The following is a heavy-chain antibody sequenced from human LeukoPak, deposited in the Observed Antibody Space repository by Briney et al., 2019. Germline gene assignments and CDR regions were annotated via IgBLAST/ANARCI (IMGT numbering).Heavy chain of an antibody. D-gene: IGHD3-22*01. J-gene: IGHJ5*02. Sequence: GGSLRLSCAASGFTVSSNYMSWVRKAPGKGLEWVSVIYSGGSTYYADSVKGRFTISRDNSKNTLYLQMNSLRAEDTAVYYCARDFTYYYDSSGLDPWGQGTLVTVSS. CDR3: ARDFTYYYDSSGLDP. CDR2: IYSGGST. V-gene: IGHV3-66*02. CDR1: GFTVSSNY.